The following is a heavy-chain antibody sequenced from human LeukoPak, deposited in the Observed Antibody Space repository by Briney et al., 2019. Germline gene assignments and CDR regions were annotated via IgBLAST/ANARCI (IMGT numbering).Heavy chain of an antibody. V-gene: IGHV3-7*01. CDR1: GFTFSNYW. Sequence: SGGSLRLSCAASGFTFSNYWMTWVRQAPGKGLEWVATIKHDGDEKYYVDSVKGRFTISRSSAKNSLFLQMNSLRAEDTAVYFCARAQVLYSSSSSISHWGQGALVTVSS. D-gene: IGHD6-6*01. CDR3: ARAQVLYSSSSSISH. CDR2: IKHDGDEK. J-gene: IGHJ4*02.